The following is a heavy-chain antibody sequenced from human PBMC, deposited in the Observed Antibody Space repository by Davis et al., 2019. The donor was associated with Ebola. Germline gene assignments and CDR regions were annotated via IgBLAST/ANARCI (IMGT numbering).Heavy chain of an antibody. CDR1: GFTFSGYY. D-gene: IGHD2-2*02. J-gene: IGHJ6*02. CDR3: ARGGGCSSTSCYIYYYYGMDV. CDR2: ISSSSSYT. Sequence: GESLKISCAASGFTFSGYYMSWIRQAPGKGLEWVSYISSSSSYTNYADSVKGRFTITRDNAKNSLYLQMNSLRAEDTAVYYCARGGGCSSTSCYIYYYYGMDVWGQGTTVTVSS. V-gene: IGHV3-11*06.